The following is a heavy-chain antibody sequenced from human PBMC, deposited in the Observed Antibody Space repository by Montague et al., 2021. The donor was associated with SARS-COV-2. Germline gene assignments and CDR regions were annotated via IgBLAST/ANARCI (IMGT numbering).Heavy chain of an antibody. CDR1: GGSITVSRYD. CDR3: ARHRANAGSFDI. Sequence: SETLSFTCTVSGGSITVSRYDWGWIRQPPGKGLEWIGSVHYTGTTSYNESLKGRLTISVDTSENQFSLRMTSVTASDTAVYYCARHRANAGSFDIWGHGTLVTVSS. J-gene: IGHJ3*02. D-gene: IGHD1-1*01. V-gene: IGHV4-39*01. CDR2: VHYTGTT.